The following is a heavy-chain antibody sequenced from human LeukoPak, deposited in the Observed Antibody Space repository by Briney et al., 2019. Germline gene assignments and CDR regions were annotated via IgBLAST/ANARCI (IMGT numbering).Heavy chain of an antibody. D-gene: IGHD6-13*01. V-gene: IGHV3-15*01. Sequence: PGGSLRLSCAASGFTFSNAWMSWVRQAPGKGLEWVGRIKSKTDGGTTDYAAPVKGRFTISRDDSKNTLYLQMNSLRTEDTAVYYCTTDAAPALHDQYGMDVWGQGTTVTVSS. J-gene: IGHJ6*02. CDR1: GFTFSNAW. CDR3: TTDAAPALHDQYGMDV. CDR2: IKSKTDGGTT.